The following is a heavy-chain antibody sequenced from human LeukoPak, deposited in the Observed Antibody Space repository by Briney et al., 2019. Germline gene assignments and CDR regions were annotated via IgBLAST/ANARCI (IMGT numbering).Heavy chain of an antibody. CDR3: ATYSSLNRREFQY. CDR2: IKTDGSEK. D-gene: IGHD3-22*01. Sequence: GGSLRLSCAASGFTFRSYSMNWVGQAPGKGLKWLANIKTDGSEKYYVDSVKGRFTISRDNAKNPLYLQMNSLRAEDTAVYYCATYSSLNRREFQYWGQGTLLTVSS. V-gene: IGHV3-7*01. CDR1: GFTFRSYS. J-gene: IGHJ1*01.